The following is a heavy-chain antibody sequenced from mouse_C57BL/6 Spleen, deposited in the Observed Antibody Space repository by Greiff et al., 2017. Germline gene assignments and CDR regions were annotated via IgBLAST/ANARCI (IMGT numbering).Heavy chain of an antibody. CDR3: ARSTWGYYYDGAWFAY. Sequence: VQLQQSGPELVKPGASVKMSCKASGYTFTDYNMHWVKQSPGKSLEWIGYINPNNGGTSYNQKFKGKATLTGNKSSSTAYMELRSLTSEDSAVYYCARSTWGYYYDGAWFAYWGQGTLVTVSA. CDR2: INPNNGGT. J-gene: IGHJ3*01. V-gene: IGHV1-22*01. D-gene: IGHD1-1*01. CDR1: GYTFTDYN.